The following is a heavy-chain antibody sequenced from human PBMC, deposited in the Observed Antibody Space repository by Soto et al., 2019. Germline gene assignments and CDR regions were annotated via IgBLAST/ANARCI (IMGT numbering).Heavy chain of an antibody. Sequence: PSETLSLTCAVYGGSVSGHYWSWIRQPPGKGLEWIGEINDSGSTYYNPSLKSRVTISVDTSKNQFSLKLSSVTAADTAVYYCASVTIFGVVIDEAYFDYWGQGTLVTVSS. CDR3: ASVTIFGVVIDEAYFDY. CDR1: GGSVSGHY. CDR2: INDSGST. J-gene: IGHJ4*02. V-gene: IGHV4-34*01. D-gene: IGHD3-3*01.